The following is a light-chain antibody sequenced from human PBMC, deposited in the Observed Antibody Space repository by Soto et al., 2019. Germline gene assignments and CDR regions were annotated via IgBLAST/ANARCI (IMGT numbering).Light chain of an antibody. CDR2: GAS. Sequence: EIVLTQSPGTLSLSPGERATLSCRASQSVSTNYLAWYQLKPGQAPRLLIYGASSRATDIPNRISGSGAGTDFTLTSTRLKSEDFAVYYCQQYGSLPPTFGQGTKVEIK. V-gene: IGKV3-20*01. CDR1: QSVSTNY. J-gene: IGKJ1*01. CDR3: QQYGSLPPT.